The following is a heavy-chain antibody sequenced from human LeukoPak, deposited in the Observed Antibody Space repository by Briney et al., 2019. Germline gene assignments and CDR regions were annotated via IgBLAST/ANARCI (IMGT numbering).Heavy chain of an antibody. CDR2: IWHSGTT. CDR1: GGSISSSTYY. V-gene: IGHV4-39*01. Sequence: SETLSLTCTVSGGSISSSTYYWGWVRQPPGKGPEWIGSIWHSGTTYYNPSLKSRVTISVDTSKNQFSLKLTSVTAADTAVYYCARHTRVRDGYNLYCFDPWGQGTLVTVSS. CDR3: ARHTRVRDGYNLYCFDP. J-gene: IGHJ5*02. D-gene: IGHD5-24*01.